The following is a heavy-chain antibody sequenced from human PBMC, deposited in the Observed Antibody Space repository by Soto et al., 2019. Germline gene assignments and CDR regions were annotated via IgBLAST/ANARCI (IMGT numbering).Heavy chain of an antibody. J-gene: IGHJ4*02. D-gene: IGHD6-19*01. Sequence: SETLSLTCAVSGGSISSGYYYWNWIRQHPGKGLEWIGYISSSWSSYYNPSLTSRVTISVDTSANRFSLKLHSVPARTTAVYFWEKGTANSSGWYHYCGQGTLVTVSA. CDR2: ISSSWSS. CDR3: EKGTANSSGWYHY. V-gene: IGHV4-31*11. CDR1: GGSISSGYYY.